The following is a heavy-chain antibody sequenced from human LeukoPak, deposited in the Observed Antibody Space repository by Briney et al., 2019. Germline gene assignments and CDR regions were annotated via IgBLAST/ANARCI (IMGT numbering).Heavy chain of an antibody. CDR3: ARHRWGIAAAGPDC. D-gene: IGHD6-13*01. CDR1: GGSISSYY. CDR2: IYTSGST. V-gene: IGHV4-4*09. Sequence: SETLSLTCTVSGGSISSYYWSWIRQPPGKGLERIGYIYTSGSTNYNPSLKSRVTISVDTSKNQFSLKPSSVTAADTAVYYCARHRWGIAAAGPDCWGQGTLVTVSS. J-gene: IGHJ4*02.